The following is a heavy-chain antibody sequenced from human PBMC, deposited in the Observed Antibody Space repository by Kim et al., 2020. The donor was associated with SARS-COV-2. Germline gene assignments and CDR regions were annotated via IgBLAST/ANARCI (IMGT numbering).Heavy chain of an antibody. CDR3: ARFYCGGDCYEFDY. J-gene: IGHJ4*02. Sequence: SPPFQGQVTISADKSISTAYLQWSSLKASDTAMYYCARFYCGGDCYEFDYWGQGTLVTVSS. V-gene: IGHV5-51*01. D-gene: IGHD2-21*02.